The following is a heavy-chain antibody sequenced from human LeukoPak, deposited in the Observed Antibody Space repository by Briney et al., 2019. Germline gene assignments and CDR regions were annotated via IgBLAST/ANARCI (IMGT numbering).Heavy chain of an antibody. J-gene: IGHJ4*02. CDR2: INHSGSI. CDR1: GRSFSGYY. D-gene: IGHD2-15*01. CDR3: ARGQYCDLIRCYSAGRNFDQ. V-gene: IGHV4-34*01. Sequence: SETLSLTCAVHGRSFSGYYWSWIRQTPGKGLQWIGEINHSGSINYNPSLKSRVTISVDTSKNQFSLEFNSLTAADTAIYYCARGQYCDLIRCYSAGRNFDQWGQGTLVTVSS.